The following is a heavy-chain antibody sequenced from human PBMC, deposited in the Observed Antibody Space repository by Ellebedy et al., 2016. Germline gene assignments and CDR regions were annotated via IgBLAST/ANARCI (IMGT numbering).Heavy chain of an antibody. CDR1: GFTFNSYW. CDR2: IKQDGSKK. V-gene: IGHV3-7*01. J-gene: IGHJ4*02. CDR3: ASLAGRKRYND. Sequence: GESLKISCAASGFTFNSYWMSWVRQAPGKGLEWVANIKQDGSKKYHVDSVKGRFTISRDNPRNLLYLQMNSLRAEDTAVYYCASLAGRKRYNDWGQGTLVTVST. D-gene: IGHD6-6*01.